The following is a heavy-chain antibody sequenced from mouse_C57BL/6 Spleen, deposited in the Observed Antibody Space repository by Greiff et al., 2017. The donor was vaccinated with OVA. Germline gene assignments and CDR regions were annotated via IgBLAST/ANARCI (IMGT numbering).Heavy chain of an antibody. D-gene: IGHD2-4*01. CDR3: ASNYDYDRGYAMDY. Sequence: VQLQQSGPELVKPGASVKISCKASGYSFTGYYMNWVKQSPEKSLEWIGEINPSTGGTTYNQKFKAKATLTVDKSSSTAYMQLKSLTSEDSAVYYCASNYDYDRGYAMDYWGQGTSVTVSS. V-gene: IGHV1-42*01. CDR2: INPSTGGT. CDR1: GYSFTGYY. J-gene: IGHJ4*01.